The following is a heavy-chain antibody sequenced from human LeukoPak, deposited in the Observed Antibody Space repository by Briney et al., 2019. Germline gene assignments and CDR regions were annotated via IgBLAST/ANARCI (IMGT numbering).Heavy chain of an antibody. Sequence: SETLSLTCTVSGGSISSYYWSWIRQPPGKGLEWIGYIYYSGSTNYNPSLKSRVTISVGTSKNQFSLKLSSVTAADTAVYYCARSGVYYDSSGYYYDFDYWGQGTLVTVSS. V-gene: IGHV4-59*08. D-gene: IGHD3-22*01. J-gene: IGHJ4*02. CDR3: ARSGVYYDSSGYYYDFDY. CDR2: IYYSGST. CDR1: GGSISSYY.